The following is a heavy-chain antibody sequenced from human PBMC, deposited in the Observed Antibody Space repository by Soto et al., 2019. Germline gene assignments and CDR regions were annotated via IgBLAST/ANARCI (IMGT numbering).Heavy chain of an antibody. D-gene: IGHD1-26*01. CDR2: IIPIYGTA. Sequence: SSVKACCKASGGTFSSFTISWVRQAPGQGLEWMGGIIPIYGTANYAQKFQGRVTITADASTRTAYMELSSLRSADTAVYYCAKDRRDYWEASYYYARDVSCPATTLSVAS. CDR3: AKDRRDYWEASYYYARDV. V-gene: IGHV1-69*13. J-gene: IGHJ6*02. CDR1: GGTFSSFT.